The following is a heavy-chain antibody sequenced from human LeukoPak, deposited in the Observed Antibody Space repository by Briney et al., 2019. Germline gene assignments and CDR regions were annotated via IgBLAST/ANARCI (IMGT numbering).Heavy chain of an antibody. CDR3: ARVHDYGDYDVT. V-gene: IGHV4-39*07. CDR2: IYYSGST. J-gene: IGHJ4*02. CDR1: GGSISSSRYY. Sequence: PSETLSLTCTVSGGSISSSRYYWGWIRQPPGKGLEWIGSIYYSGSTYYNPALKSLVTISVDTSKNEFSLKLSSATAADTAVYYCARVHDYGDYDVTWGQGTLVTVSS. D-gene: IGHD4-17*01.